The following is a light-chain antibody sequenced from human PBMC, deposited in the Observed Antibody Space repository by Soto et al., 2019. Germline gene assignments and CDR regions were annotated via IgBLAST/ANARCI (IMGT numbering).Light chain of an antibody. CDR1: SSNIGSNT. CDR2: NNI. Sequence: QAVVTQPPSASGTPGQRVTISCSGSSSNIGSNTVSWFQQLPGRAPKLLLYNNIYRPSGVPDRFSCSKSGTSASLAISGLQSEDEADYYCAAWDDSLDGHVVFGGGTQLTVL. CDR3: AAWDDSLDGHVV. V-gene: IGLV1-44*01. J-gene: IGLJ7*01.